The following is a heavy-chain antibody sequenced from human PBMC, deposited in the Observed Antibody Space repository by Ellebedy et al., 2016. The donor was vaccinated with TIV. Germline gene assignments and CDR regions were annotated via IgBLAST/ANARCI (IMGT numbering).Heavy chain of an antibody. CDR2: ISSSSSTI. V-gene: IGHV3-48*02. J-gene: IGHJ4*02. D-gene: IGHD3-22*01. Sequence: GGSLRLXCAASGFTFNNYAMNWVRQAPGKGLEWVSYISSSSSTIYYADSVKGRFTISRDNAKNSLYLQMNSLRDEDTAVYYCARDRGGYYDYWGQGTLVTVSS. CDR3: ARDRGGYYDY. CDR1: GFTFNNYA.